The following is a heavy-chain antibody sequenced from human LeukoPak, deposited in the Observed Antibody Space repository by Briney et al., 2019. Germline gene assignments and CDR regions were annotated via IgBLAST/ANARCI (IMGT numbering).Heavy chain of an antibody. Sequence: SQTLSLTCAISGDSVSSNSAAWNCIRQSPSRGLDWLGRTYYKSQWYNDYAVSVKSRITINPGTSKNQFSLQLNSVTPEDTAVYYCARAWVKWELHYYYYYYMDVWGKGTTVTVSS. J-gene: IGHJ6*03. D-gene: IGHD1-26*01. V-gene: IGHV6-1*01. CDR1: GDSVSSNSAA. CDR2: TYYKSQWYN. CDR3: ARAWVKWELHYYYYYYMDV.